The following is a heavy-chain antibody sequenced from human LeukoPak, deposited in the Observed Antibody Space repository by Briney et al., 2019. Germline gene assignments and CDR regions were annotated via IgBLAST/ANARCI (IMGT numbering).Heavy chain of an antibody. V-gene: IGHV4-61*02. CDR1: GGSISSGNYY. Sequence: TLSLTCTVSGGSISSGNYYWSWIRQPAGKGLEWIGRIYTSGSTNYNPSLKSRVTMSVDTSKNQFSLNLKSVTPEDTAVYYCARNLIPEQLVLNFWGQGILVTVSS. D-gene: IGHD6-13*01. CDR2: IYTSGST. CDR3: ARNLIPEQLVLNF. J-gene: IGHJ4*02.